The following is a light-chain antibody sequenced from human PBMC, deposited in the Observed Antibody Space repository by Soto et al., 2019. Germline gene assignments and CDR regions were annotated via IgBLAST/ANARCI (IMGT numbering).Light chain of an antibody. CDR3: QQLNFDSWP. J-gene: IGKJ1*01. CDR2: AAS. Sequence: DIQMTQSPSPLSASVGDRVTITCRASQSISSWLAWYQQKPGKAPKRLLYAASSLQSGVPSRFRGSGPGTDVSLTITSLQPEDFATYYCQQLNFDSWPFGQGTKVDIK. V-gene: IGKV1-5*01. CDR1: QSISSW.